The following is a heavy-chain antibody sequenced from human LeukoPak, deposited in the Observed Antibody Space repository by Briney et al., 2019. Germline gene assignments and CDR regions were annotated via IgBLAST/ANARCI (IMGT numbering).Heavy chain of an antibody. D-gene: IGHD1-1*01. CDR2: ISGGS. J-gene: IGHJ4*02. V-gene: IGHV1-2*02. CDR1: GYTFTGYH. CDR3: ARGGGWTKQGKEGGGGGHQDRAHLTPHGARGAGGAGISPPVFFLGGGGGGGTWDSSLDY. Sequence: ASVKVSCKASGYTFTGYHLHWVRQAPGQGLEWMGWISGGSNYAQKFQGRVTMTRDTSISTAYMELGRLRSDDTAFYYCARGGGWTKQGKEGGGGGHQDRAHLTPHGARGAGGAGISPPVFFLGGGGGGGTWDSSLDYWGQGTLVTVSS.